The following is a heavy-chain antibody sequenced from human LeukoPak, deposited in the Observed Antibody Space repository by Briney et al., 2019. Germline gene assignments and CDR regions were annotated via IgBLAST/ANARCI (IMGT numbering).Heavy chain of an antibody. J-gene: IGHJ4*02. CDR1: GFTFSSSW. D-gene: IGHD6-13*01. CDR2: INSDGSIT. Sequence: GGSLRLSCAASGFTFSSSWMHWVRQAPGKGLVWVSRINSDGSITSHADSVKGRFTISRDNAKNTLYLQMSSLRVEDTAVYLCAREPSSWYVDYWGQGTLVTVSS. V-gene: IGHV3-74*01. CDR3: AREPSSWYVDY.